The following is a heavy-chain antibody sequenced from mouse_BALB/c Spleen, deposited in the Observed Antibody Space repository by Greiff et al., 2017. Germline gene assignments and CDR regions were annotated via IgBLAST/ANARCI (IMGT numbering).Heavy chain of an antibody. Sequence: QVQLQQSGPGLVAPSQSLSITCTVSGFSLTSYGVHWVRQPPGKGLEWLGVIWAGGSTNYNSALMSRLSISKDNSKSQVFLKMNSLQTDDTAMYYCARDRGITTATRFAYWGQGTLVTVSA. V-gene: IGHV2-9*02. CDR3: ARDRGITTATRFAY. J-gene: IGHJ3*01. CDR1: GFSLTSYG. D-gene: IGHD1-2*01. CDR2: IWAGGST.